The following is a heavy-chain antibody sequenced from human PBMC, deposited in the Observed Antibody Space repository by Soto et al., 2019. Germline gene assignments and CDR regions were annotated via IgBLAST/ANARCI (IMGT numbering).Heavy chain of an antibody. CDR3: ARLYGLDALDI. CDR2: IYYSGST. J-gene: IGHJ3*02. V-gene: IGHV4-59*08. Sequence: SETLSLTCTGSGGSINSYYWSWIRQPPGKGLEWIGYIYYSGSTNYNPSLKSRVTISVDTSKNQFSLKLSSVTAADTAVYYCARLYGLDALDIWGQGTMVTVS. CDR1: GGSINSYY. D-gene: IGHD3-16*02.